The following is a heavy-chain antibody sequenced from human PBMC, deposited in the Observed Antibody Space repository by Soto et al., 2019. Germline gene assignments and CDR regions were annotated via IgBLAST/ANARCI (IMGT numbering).Heavy chain of an antibody. D-gene: IGHD5-12*01. CDR3: ARDLRGYSRYDYLDD. CDR2: SYYTGSS. Sequence: PSETLSLTCTVSGGSISSGGYYWSWIRQHPGKGLEWVGYSYYTGSSYYNPSLKSRVTISVDASKNQLSLRLASVTAADTAVYYCARDLRGYSRYDYLDDWGQGIPVTVPQ. V-gene: IGHV4-31*03. J-gene: IGHJ4*02. CDR1: GGSISSGGYY.